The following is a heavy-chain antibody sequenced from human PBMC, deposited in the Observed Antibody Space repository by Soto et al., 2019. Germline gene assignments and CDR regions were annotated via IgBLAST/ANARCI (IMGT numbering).Heavy chain of an antibody. Sequence: GGSLRLSCAASGFTFISYGMHWVRQAPGKGLEWVAVISYDGSNKYYADSVKGRFTISRDNSKNTLYLQMNSLRAEDTAVHYCAKDGPLGYYDSSGYHPGTFDYWGQGTLVTVSS. V-gene: IGHV3-30*18. J-gene: IGHJ4*02. D-gene: IGHD3-22*01. CDR3: AKDGPLGYYDSSGYHPGTFDY. CDR1: GFTFISYG. CDR2: ISYDGSNK.